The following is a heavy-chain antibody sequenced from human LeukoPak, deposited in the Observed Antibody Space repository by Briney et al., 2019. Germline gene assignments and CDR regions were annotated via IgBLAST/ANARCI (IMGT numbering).Heavy chain of an antibody. Sequence: GGSLRLSCAASGFTFSSYSMNWVRQAPGKGLEWVSSISSSSSYIYYADSVKGRFTISRDNAKNSLYLQMNSLRAEDTAVYYCARDPLRITAFDIWGQGTMVTVSS. CDR1: GFTFSSYS. D-gene: IGHD3-10*01. CDR3: ARDPLRITAFDI. J-gene: IGHJ3*02. CDR2: ISSSSSYI. V-gene: IGHV3-21*01.